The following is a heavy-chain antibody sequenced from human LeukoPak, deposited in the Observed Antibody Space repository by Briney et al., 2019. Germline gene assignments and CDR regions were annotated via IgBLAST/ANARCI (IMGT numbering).Heavy chain of an antibody. CDR3: ARQGSGSSYYYYTFPY. CDR1: GGSISGGAYY. J-gene: IGHJ4*02. D-gene: IGHD1-26*01. Sequence: PSETLSLTCTVSGGSISGGAYYWSWIRQPPGKGLEWIGEINHSGNTNYNPSLKSRVTISVDTSKNHFYLKLSSVTAADTAVYYCARQGSGSSYYYYTFPYWGQGTLVTVSS. V-gene: IGHV4-34*01. CDR2: INHSGNT.